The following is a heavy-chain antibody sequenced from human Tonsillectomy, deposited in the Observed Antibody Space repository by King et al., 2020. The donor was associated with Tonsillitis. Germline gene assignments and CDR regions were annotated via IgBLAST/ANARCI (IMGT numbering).Heavy chain of an antibody. J-gene: IGHJ4*02. CDR2: MYDSGTI. CDR3: AIYVSGTFDY. V-gene: IGHV4-39*01. CDR1: GGSISSSDHF. D-gene: IGHD1-26*01. Sequence: QLQESGPGVVKPSETLSLTCTVSGGSISSSDHFWAWIRQPPGKGLGWIGYMYDSGTIFYNPSLKSRITISGGTSENRFSLRLSSVTAADTAVYFCAIYVSGTFDYWGQGALVTVSS.